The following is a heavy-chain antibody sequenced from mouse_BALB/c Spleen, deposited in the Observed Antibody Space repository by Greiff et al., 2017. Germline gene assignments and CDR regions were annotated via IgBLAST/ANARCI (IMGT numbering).Heavy chain of an antibody. CDR2: ISSGGSYT. CDR3: ARHLLRDYFDY. J-gene: IGHJ2*01. CDR1: GFTFSSYG. D-gene: IGHD1-1*01. Sequence: EVKVEESGGGLVQPGGSRKLSCAASGFTFSSYGMSWVRQTPDKRLEWVATISSGGSYTYYPDSVKGRFTISRDNAKNTLYLQMSSLKSEDTAMYYCARHLLRDYFDYWGQGTTLTVSS. V-gene: IGHV5-6*03.